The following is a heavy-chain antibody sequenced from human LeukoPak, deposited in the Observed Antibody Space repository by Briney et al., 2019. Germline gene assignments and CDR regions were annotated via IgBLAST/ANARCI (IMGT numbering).Heavy chain of an antibody. CDR2: MSFDVNNK. CDR1: GFTFSSYA. J-gene: IGHJ5*02. D-gene: IGHD6-13*01. CDR3: AKDQQKQLVRGWLDP. Sequence: PGGSLRLSCATSGFTFSSYAFHWVRQAPGKGLEWVATMSFDVNNKYYADSVRGRFTISRDNSKNTLYLQMNSLRAEDTAIYYCAKDQQKQLVRGWLDPWGQGTLVTVSS. V-gene: IGHV3-30*04.